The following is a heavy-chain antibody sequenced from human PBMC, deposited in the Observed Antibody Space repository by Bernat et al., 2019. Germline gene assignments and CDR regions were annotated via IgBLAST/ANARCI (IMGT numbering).Heavy chain of an antibody. D-gene: IGHD3-16*01. CDR1: GFTFGDYA. CDR2: TGTKAYGVTT. Sequence: EVQLVESGGGLVKPGRSLTLSCTTSGFTFGDYAMSWFRQAPGKGLEWVGFTGTKAYGVTTEYAASVKGRFTISRDDSKSIAYLQMNSLETEDTAVYYCTRDGGGGAFDIWGQGTLVTVSS. CDR3: TRDGGGGAFDI. V-gene: IGHV3-49*05. J-gene: IGHJ3*02.